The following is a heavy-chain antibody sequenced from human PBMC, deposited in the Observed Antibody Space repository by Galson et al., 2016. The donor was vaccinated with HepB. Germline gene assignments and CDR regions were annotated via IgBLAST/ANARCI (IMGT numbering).Heavy chain of an antibody. J-gene: IGHJ4*02. V-gene: IGHV5-51*01. CDR3: ARQTAEGSFDY. Sequence: VKKPGESLKISCQVSGYRFHTYWIAWVRQMPGEGLEWMGMIFPNNAEIRYSPSLQGQITISADKSLSIAYLHWSSVRASDSAMYYCARQTAEGSFDYWGQGTLATVSS. D-gene: IGHD2-21*02. CDR2: IFPNNAEI. CDR1: GYRFHTYW.